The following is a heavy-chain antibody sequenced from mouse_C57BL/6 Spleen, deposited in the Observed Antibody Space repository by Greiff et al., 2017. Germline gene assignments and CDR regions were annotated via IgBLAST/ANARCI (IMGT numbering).Heavy chain of an antibody. CDR3: ARRCITTVVANGYFDY. Sequence: QVQLQQPGAELVMPGASVKLSCKASGYTFTSYWMHWVKQRPGQGLEWIGEIDPSDSYTNYNKKFKGKSTLTVDKSSSTAYMQLSSLTSEDSAVYYCARRCITTVVANGYFDYWGQGTTLTVSS. CDR1: GYTFTSYW. V-gene: IGHV1-69*01. CDR2: IDPSDSYT. D-gene: IGHD1-1*01. J-gene: IGHJ2*01.